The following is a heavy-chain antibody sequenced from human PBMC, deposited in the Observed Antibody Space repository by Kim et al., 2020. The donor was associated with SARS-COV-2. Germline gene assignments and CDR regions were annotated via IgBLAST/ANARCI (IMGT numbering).Heavy chain of an antibody. D-gene: IGHD1-26*01. V-gene: IGHV3-53*01. Sequence: STYSADSVKGRFTITRDNSKNTLYLQMNSLRAEDTAVYYCARDRDSGSLAWGQGTLVTVSS. J-gene: IGHJ5*02. CDR2: ST. CDR3: ARDRDSGSLA.